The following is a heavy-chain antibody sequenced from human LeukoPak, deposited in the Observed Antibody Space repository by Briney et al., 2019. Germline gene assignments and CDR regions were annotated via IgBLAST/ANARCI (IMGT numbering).Heavy chain of an antibody. CDR2: ISDGGRTI. CDR1: GFIFSDHY. Sequence: GGSLRLSCGASGFIFSDHYMSWIRQAPGRGLEWMSYISDGGRTIHYADSVKGRFTISRDNAKNTLYLQMNSLRAEDTAMYYCERNYNGMSYWGQGTLVIVSS. V-gene: IGHV3-11*04. D-gene: IGHD1-26*01. CDR3: ERNYNGMSY. J-gene: IGHJ4*02.